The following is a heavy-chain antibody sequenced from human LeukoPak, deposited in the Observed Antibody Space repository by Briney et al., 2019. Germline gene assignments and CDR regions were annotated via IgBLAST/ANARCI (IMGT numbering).Heavy chain of an antibody. CDR3: ARGVAHDYGDQFDP. V-gene: IGHV4-59*01. CDR2: IYYSGST. Sequence: PSETLSLTCTVSGGSISSYYWSWIRQPPGKGLEWIGYIYYSGSTNYNPSLKSRVTISVDTSKNQFSLKLSSVTAADTAVYYCARGVAHDYGDQFDPWGQGTLVTVSS. J-gene: IGHJ5*02. CDR1: GGSISSYY. D-gene: IGHD4-17*01.